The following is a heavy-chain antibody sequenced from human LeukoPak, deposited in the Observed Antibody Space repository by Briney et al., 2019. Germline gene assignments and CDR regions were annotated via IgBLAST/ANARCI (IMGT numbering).Heavy chain of an antibody. Sequence: SVKVSCKASGYTFTGYYMHWVRQAPGQGLEWMGWINPNSGGTNYAQKFQGRVTMTRDTSISTAYMELSRLRSDDTAVYYCASGGFFDTTMGGGAFDIWGQGTMVTVSS. J-gene: IGHJ3*02. V-gene: IGHV1-2*02. D-gene: IGHD5-18*01. CDR1: GYTFTGYY. CDR3: ASGGFFDTTMGGGAFDI. CDR2: INPNSGGT.